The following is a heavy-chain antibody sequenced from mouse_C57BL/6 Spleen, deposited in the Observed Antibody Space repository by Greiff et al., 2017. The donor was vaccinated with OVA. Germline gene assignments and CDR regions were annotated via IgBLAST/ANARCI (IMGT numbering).Heavy chain of an antibody. V-gene: IGHV5-6*01. CDR3: ARRGLRGYAMDY. J-gene: IGHJ4*01. D-gene: IGHD2-4*01. CDR2: ISSGGSYT. Sequence: EVQGVESGGDLVKPGGSLKLSCAASGFTFSSYGMSWVRQTPDKRLEWVATISSGGSYTYYPDSVKGRFTISRDNAKNTLYLQMSSLKSEDTAMYYCARRGLRGYAMDYWGQGTSVTVSS. CDR1: GFTFSSYG.